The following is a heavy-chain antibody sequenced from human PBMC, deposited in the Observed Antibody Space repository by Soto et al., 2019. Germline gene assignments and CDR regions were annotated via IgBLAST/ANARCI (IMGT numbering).Heavy chain of an antibody. J-gene: IGHJ4*02. D-gene: IGHD6-13*01. CDR3: ANSSTFDY. CDR2: IAYDGSNK. CDR1: GFTFSNFG. Sequence: GGSLRLSCAASGFTFSNFGMHWVRQAPGKGLEWVALIAYDGSNKYYADSVKGRFTISRANAKNSMYLQMNSLRAEDTAIYYCANSSTFDYWGQGTMVTVSS. V-gene: IGHV3-30*18.